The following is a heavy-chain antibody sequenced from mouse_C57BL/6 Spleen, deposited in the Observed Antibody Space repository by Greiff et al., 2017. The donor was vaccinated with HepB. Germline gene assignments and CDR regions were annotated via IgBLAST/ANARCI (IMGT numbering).Heavy chain of an antibody. CDR3: ARDFIYDGYYAPLAY. CDR1: GFTFSSYA. J-gene: IGHJ3*01. CDR2: ISDGGSYT. V-gene: IGHV5-4*01. Sequence: DVKLVESGGGLVKPGGSLKLSCAASGFTFSSYAMSWVRQTPEKRLEWVATISDGGSYTYYPDNVKGRFTLSRDNAKNNLYLQMSHLKSEETAMYYCARDFIYDGYYAPLAYWGQGTLVTVSA. D-gene: IGHD2-3*01.